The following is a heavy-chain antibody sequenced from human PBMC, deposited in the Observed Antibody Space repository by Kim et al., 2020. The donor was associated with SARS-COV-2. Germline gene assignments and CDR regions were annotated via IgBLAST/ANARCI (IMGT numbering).Heavy chain of an antibody. CDR1: GFTFSSYW. J-gene: IGHJ4*02. V-gene: IGHV3-7*03. CDR2: MKQDGSEK. D-gene: IGHD5-12*01. CDR3: ARVRGAYSGRYYFDY. Sequence: GGSLRLSCAASGFTFSSYWMSWVRQAPGKGLEWVANMKQDGSEKYYVDSVKGRFTISRDNAKNSLYLQMNSLRAEDTAVYYCARVRGAYSGRYYFDYWGQGTLVTVSS.